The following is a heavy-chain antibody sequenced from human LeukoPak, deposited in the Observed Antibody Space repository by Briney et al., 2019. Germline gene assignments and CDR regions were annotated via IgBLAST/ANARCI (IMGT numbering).Heavy chain of an antibody. CDR2: MNPNNGKT. CDR3: ARGDYDFWSGNYGMDV. V-gene: IGHV1-8*01. CDR1: GFKFTGYD. Sequence: ASVKVSCKASGFKFTGYDINWVRQASGRGLEWMGWMNPNNGKTGYAQKFQGRVTITRDTSASTAYMELSSLRSEDTAVYYCARGDYDFWSGNYGMDVWGQGTTVTVSS. J-gene: IGHJ6*02. D-gene: IGHD3-3*01.